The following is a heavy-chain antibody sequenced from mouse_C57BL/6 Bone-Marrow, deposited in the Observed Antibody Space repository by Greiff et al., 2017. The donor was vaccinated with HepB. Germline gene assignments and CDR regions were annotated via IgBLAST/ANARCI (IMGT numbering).Heavy chain of an antibody. CDR2: IDPETGGT. V-gene: IGHV1-15*01. D-gene: IGHD2-4*01. Sequence: QVQLQQSGAELVRPGASVTLSCKASGYTFTDYEMHWVKQTPVHGLEWIGAIDPETGGTSYNQKFKGKAILTADKSSSTAYMELRSLTSEDSAVYYCTREGGYDYDDGAYYAMDYWGQGTSVTVSS. CDR3: TREGGYDYDDGAYYAMDY. J-gene: IGHJ4*01. CDR1: GYTFTDYE.